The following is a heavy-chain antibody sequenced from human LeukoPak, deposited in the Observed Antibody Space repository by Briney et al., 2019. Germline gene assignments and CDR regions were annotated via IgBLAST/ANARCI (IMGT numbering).Heavy chain of an antibody. CDR3: ARVPPSAHQLLSSDY. D-gene: IGHD2-2*01. Sequence: GSSVKVSFKASGGTFISYAISWVRQAPGQGLEWMAWISANNGETRYAQNLQGRLTMTTDTSTSTAYMELRSLRSDDTAVYYCARVPPSAHQLLSSDYWGQGTQVTVSS. CDR2: ISANNGET. V-gene: IGHV1-18*01. CDR1: GGTFISYA. J-gene: IGHJ4*02.